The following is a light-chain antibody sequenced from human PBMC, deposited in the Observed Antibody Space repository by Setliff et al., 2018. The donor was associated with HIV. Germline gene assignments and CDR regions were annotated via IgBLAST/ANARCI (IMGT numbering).Light chain of an antibody. CDR2: DIT. Sequence: SALTQPASVSGSPGLSIPIPCTGTGSAVGTSKYVSWYQQHPGEAPKLIIYDITTRPSGVSNRFSGYKSGNTASLSISGLQAEDEAAYYCSSYTGSSTREVFGTGTKVTV. V-gene: IGLV2-14*03. J-gene: IGLJ1*01. CDR3: SSYTGSSTREV. CDR1: GSAVGTSKY.